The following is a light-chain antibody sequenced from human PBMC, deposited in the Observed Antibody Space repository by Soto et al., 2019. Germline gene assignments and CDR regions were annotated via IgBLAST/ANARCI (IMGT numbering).Light chain of an antibody. CDR3: TSYAGSNIPVV. CDR1: SSDVGGYNF. J-gene: IGLJ2*01. Sequence: QSALTQPPSASGSPGQSVTISCTGTSSDVGGYNFVSWYQQHPGKAPKLMIYEVSKRPSGVPDRFSGSKSGNTASLTVSGLQADDEAYYYCTSYAGSNIPVVFGGGTKPTVL. CDR2: EVS. V-gene: IGLV2-8*01.